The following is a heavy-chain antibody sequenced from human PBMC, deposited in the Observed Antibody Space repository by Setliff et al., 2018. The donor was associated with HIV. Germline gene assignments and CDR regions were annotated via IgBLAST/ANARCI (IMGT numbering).Heavy chain of an antibody. D-gene: IGHD1-26*01. Sequence: SETLSLTCTVSGYSISSGYYWAWIRQSPGKGLDWIGSIHHSGTTYYNPSLKSRVTISVDTTTNQVSLQVNSVTAVDTAVYYCARVPHRVVGTTTLLYHFDYWGLGTLVTVSS. J-gene: IGHJ4*02. CDR2: IHHSGTT. CDR1: GYSISSGYY. V-gene: IGHV4-38-2*02. CDR3: ARVPHRVVGTTTLLYHFDY.